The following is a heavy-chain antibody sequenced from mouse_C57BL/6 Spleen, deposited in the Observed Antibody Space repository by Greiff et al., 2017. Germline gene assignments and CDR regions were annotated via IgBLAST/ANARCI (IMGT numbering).Heavy chain of an antibody. CDR1: GYTFTSYW. Sequence: QVQLQQPGTELVKPGASVKLSCKASGYTFTSYWMHWVKQRPGPGLEWIGTINPSTGGTNYNEKFKSKATLTVDKSSSTAYMQLSSLTSEDSAVYDGARYDYSAWFAYWGQGTLVTVSA. CDR2: INPSTGGT. J-gene: IGHJ3*01. V-gene: IGHV1-53*01. CDR3: ARYDYSAWFAY. D-gene: IGHD2-4*01.